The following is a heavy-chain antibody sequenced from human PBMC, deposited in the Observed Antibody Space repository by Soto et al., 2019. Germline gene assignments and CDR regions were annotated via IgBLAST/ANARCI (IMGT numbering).Heavy chain of an antibody. CDR1: GFTFSSYA. CDR2: ISGSGGST. V-gene: IGHV3-23*01. Sequence: EVQLLESGGGLVQPGGSLRLSCAASGFTFSSYAMSWVRQAPGKGLEWVSAISGSGGSTYYADSVKGRFTISRDNSKNTLYLQMNSLRAEDTAVYYCAKGYCSGGSCYPTPFYHDYWGQGTLVTVSS. J-gene: IGHJ4*02. CDR3: AKGYCSGGSCYPTPFYHDY. D-gene: IGHD2-15*01.